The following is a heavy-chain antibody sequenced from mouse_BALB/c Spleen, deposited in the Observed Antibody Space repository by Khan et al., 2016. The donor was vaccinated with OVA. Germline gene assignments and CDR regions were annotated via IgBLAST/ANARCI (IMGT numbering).Heavy chain of an antibody. Sequence: EVQLVESGGDLVKPGGSLKLSCAASGFTFSSYVMSWVHQTPGKRLEWVATISSASDYTYYPDNVKGRFPISRDNSNNTLYLQLSSLKSEDTAMFYCARHLTGSFDYWGQGTLVTVSA. CDR1: GFTFSSYV. J-gene: IGHJ3*01. V-gene: IGHV5-6*01. CDR2: ISSASDYT. CDR3: ARHLTGSFDY.